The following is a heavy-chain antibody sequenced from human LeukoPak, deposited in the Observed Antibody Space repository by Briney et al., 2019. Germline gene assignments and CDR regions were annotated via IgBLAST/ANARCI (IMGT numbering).Heavy chain of an antibody. CDR2: INSDGSST. V-gene: IGHV3-74*01. CDR3: ASWDTANGGGY. J-gene: IGHJ4*02. D-gene: IGHD5-18*01. Sequence: GGSLRLSCAASGFTFSSYWMHWVRQAPGKGLVWVSRINSDGSSTSYADSVKGRFTISRDNAKNSLYLQMNSLRAEDTAVYYCASWDTANGGGYWGQGTLVTVSS. CDR1: GFTFSSYW.